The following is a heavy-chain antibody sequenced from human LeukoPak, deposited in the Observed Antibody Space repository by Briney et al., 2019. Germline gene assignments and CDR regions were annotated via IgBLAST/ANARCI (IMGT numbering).Heavy chain of an antibody. CDR3: AKDQTYYYDSSGQWDPYYFDY. D-gene: IGHD3-22*01. V-gene: IGHV3-30*18. CDR1: GFTFSSYG. J-gene: IGHJ4*02. Sequence: GKSLRLSCAASGFTFSSYGMHWVRQAPGKGLEWVAVISYDGSNKYYADSVKGRFTISRDNSKNTLYLQMNSLRAEDTAVYYCAKDQTYYYDSSGQWDPYYFDYWGQGTLVTVSS. CDR2: ISYDGSNK.